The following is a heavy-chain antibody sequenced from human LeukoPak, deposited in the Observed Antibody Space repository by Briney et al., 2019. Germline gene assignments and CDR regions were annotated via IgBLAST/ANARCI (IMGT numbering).Heavy chain of an antibody. V-gene: IGHV3-23*01. CDR2: ISGGGVTT. D-gene: IGHD3-16*01. Sequence: GGSLRLSCVGSGFTSIAYALTWARQAPGKGLEWASGISGGGVTTYYADSVKGRFAISRDNSKNTLYLQMNSLRADDTAIYYCARNQQLGGHSYYYYGMDVWGQGTTVTVSS. J-gene: IGHJ6*02. CDR3: ARNQQLGGHSYYYYGMDV. CDR1: GFTSIAYA.